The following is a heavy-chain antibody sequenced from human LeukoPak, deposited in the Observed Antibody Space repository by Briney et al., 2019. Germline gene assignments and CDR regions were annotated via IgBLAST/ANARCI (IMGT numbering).Heavy chain of an antibody. CDR3: AKDVGKWESLHFFDY. CDR2: ISGSGAST. J-gene: IGHJ4*02. Sequence: HLGGSLRLSCLTSGFTLSTNAMSWVRQAPGKGLEWISGISGSGASTDYADSVKGRFTISRDDSRNTLYLQMNSLRGDDTAVYYCAKDVGKWESLHFFDYWGQGTLVTVSS. CDR1: GFTLSTNA. D-gene: IGHD1-26*01. V-gene: IGHV3-23*01.